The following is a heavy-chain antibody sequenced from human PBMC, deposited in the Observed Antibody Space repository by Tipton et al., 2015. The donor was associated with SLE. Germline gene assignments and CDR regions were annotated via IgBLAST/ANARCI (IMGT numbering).Heavy chain of an antibody. CDR1: GFNFRNYA. J-gene: IGHJ5*02. CDR2: IYSDGTDT. Sequence: SLRLSCAASGFNFRNYAMTWVRQAPGKGLEWLSVIYSDGTDTLHADSVKGRFTVSRDNSRRTMFLQMNSLRVEDTAVYFCAKNVRVGRDNWFGPWGQGTLVTVSS. CDR3: AKNVRVGRDNWFGP. V-gene: IGHV3-23*03.